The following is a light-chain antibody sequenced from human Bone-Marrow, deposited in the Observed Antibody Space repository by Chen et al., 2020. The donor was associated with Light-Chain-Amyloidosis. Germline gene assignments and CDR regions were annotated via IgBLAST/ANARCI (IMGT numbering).Light chain of an antibody. V-gene: IGLV3-21*02. J-gene: IGLJ3*02. Sequence: SYVLTQLSSVSVAPGQTATIACGGNNIGSTSVHWYQQTPGQAPLLVVYDDSDRPSGIPERLSRSNAGNTATLTISRVEAGDEADYYCQVWDRSSDRPVFGGGTKLTVL. CDR1: NIGSTS. CDR2: DDS. CDR3: QVWDRSSDRPV.